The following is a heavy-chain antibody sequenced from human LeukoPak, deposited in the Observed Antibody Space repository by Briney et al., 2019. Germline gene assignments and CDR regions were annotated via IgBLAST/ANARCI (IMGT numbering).Heavy chain of an antibody. Sequence: EAGGSLRLSCAASGFTFSTYWMGWVRQGPGKGLEWVANIKQDGSEKPCVDSVKGRFTISRDNAKNSLYLQMTSLRVEDTAVYYCAREAPRWVVGEDFDYWGQGTLVTVSS. CDR2: IKQDGSEK. V-gene: IGHV3-7*01. D-gene: IGHD2-15*01. CDR1: GFTFSTYW. J-gene: IGHJ4*02. CDR3: AREAPRWVVGEDFDY.